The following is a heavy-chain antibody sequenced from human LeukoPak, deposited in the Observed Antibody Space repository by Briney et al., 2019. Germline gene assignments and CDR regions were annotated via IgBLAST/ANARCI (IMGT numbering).Heavy chain of an antibody. CDR3: ARSGYGDFDF. V-gene: IGHV3-11*01. D-gene: IGHD2-15*01. Sequence: GSLRLSCAASGFSLSDYSMSWIRKAPGKGLEWISYMRPNGHTTYYADSLKGRISVSWDNARNSLYLQLSSLTAADTAFYYCARSGYGDFDFWGQGALVTVSS. CDR2: MRPNGHTT. CDR1: GFSLSDYS. J-gene: IGHJ4*02.